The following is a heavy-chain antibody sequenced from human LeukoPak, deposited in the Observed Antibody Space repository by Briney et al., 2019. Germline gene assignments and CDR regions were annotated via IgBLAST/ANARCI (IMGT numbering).Heavy chain of an antibody. Sequence: GGSLRLSCAASGFTFSSYAMSWVRQAPGKGLEWVSLISTSGSSTYYADSVRGRFTISRDNSKNTLYLQMNSLRAEDTAVYYCAKDTIAALTALFPYYYGMDVWGQGTTVTVSS. CDR2: ISTSGSST. V-gene: IGHV3-23*01. CDR1: GFTFSSYA. J-gene: IGHJ6*02. CDR3: AKDTIAALTALFPYYYGMDV. D-gene: IGHD6-6*01.